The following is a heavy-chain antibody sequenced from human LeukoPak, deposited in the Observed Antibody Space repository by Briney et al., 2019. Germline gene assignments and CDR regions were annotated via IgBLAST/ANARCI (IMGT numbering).Heavy chain of an antibody. D-gene: IGHD6-13*01. CDR2: IYYSEST. Sequence: SETLSLTCTVSGGSISSYYWSWIRQPPGKGLEWIGYIYYSESTNYNPSLKSRVTISVDTSKNQFSLKLSSVTAADTAVYYCARRGLAGIDYWGQGTLVTVSS. CDR1: GGSISSYY. CDR3: ARRGLAGIDY. J-gene: IGHJ4*02. V-gene: IGHV4-59*08.